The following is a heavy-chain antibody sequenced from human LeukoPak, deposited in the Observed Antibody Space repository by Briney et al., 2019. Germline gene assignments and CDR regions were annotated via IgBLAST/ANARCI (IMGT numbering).Heavy chain of an antibody. Sequence: SETLSLTCTVSGGSISSSSYYWGWIRQPPGKGLEWIGSIYYSGSTYYNPSLKSRVTISVDTSKNQFSLKLSSVTAADTAVYYCAILYWFGELSPFDYWGQGTLVTVSS. CDR3: AILYWFGELSPFDY. CDR2: IYYSGST. V-gene: IGHV4-39*01. J-gene: IGHJ4*02. CDR1: GGSISSSSYY. D-gene: IGHD3-10*01.